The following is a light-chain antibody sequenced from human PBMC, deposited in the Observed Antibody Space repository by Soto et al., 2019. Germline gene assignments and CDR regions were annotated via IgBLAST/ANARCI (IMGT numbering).Light chain of an antibody. V-gene: IGKV3-15*01. CDR2: GAS. Sequence: EIVMTQSPATLSVSPGERATLSCRASHSVRSSFAWYQQKPGQAPRLLIHGASTRATGIPGRFNGSGSGTEFTLIISSLQSEDFAVYYCQQYNEWPETFGHGTRVEIK. J-gene: IGKJ1*01. CDR3: QQYNEWPET. CDR1: HSVRSS.